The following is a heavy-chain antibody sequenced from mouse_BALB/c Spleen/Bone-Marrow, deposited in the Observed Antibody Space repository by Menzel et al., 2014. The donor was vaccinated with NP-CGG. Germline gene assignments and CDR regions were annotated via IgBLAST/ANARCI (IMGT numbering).Heavy chain of an antibody. CDR1: GYTFTSYV. J-gene: IGHJ4*01. Sequence: VQLQQPGPELVKPGASVKMSCKASGYTFTSYVMHWVKQKPGQGLEWIGYINPYNDGTKYNEKFKGKATLTSDKSSSTAYMELSSLTSEDPAVYYCAREGGYYGSLYAMDYWGQGTSVTVSS. V-gene: IGHV1-14*01. CDR3: AREGGYYGSLYAMDY. D-gene: IGHD1-1*01. CDR2: INPYNDGT.